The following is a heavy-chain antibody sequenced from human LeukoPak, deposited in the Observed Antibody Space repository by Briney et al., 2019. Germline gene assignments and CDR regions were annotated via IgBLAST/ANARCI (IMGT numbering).Heavy chain of an antibody. CDR3: ARGHEDYDSSGYYRFDY. D-gene: IGHD3-22*01. Sequence: PSETLSLTCTVSGASVSSGSYSWNWIRQPPGKGLEWIGYMFYRGSTNYNPSLKSRVTISVDSSKNQFSLNLSSVTAADTAVYYCARGHEDYDSSGYYRFDYWGQGTLVTVSS. V-gene: IGHV4-61*01. CDR2: MFYRGST. J-gene: IGHJ4*02. CDR1: GASVSSGSYS.